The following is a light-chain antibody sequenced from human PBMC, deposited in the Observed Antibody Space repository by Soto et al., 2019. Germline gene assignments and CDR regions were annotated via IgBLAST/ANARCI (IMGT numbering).Light chain of an antibody. CDR1: QGISSY. J-gene: IGKJ2*01. Sequence: DIQLTQSPSFLSASVGDRVTITCRASQGISSYLAWYQQTPGKAPKLLIYGASTLQRGVSSRFSGSGSGTEFTLTISSLQPEDFATYYCQHLNTYPRTFGRGTKLEVK. V-gene: IGKV1-9*01. CDR3: QHLNTYPRT. CDR2: GAS.